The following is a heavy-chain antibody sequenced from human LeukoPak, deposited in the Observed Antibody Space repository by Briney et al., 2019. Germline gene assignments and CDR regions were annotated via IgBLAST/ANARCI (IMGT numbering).Heavy chain of an antibody. CDR1: GFTFGDYA. CDR3: THGSMYQLDY. Sequence: GGSLRLSCTASGFTFGDYAMSWFRQAPGKGLEWVSGIIGGAGSTYYADSVKGRFTISRDNSKNTLYLQMNSLRAEDTAVYYCTHGSMYQLDYWGQGTLVTVSS. J-gene: IGHJ4*02. V-gene: IGHV3-23*01. D-gene: IGHD2-2*01. CDR2: IIGGAGST.